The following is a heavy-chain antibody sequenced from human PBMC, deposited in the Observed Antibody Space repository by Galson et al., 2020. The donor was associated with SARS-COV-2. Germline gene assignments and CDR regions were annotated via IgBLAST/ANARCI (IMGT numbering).Heavy chain of an antibody. D-gene: IGHD3-10*01. CDR3: ARGQRITLVRAISP. J-gene: IGHJ5*02. V-gene: IGHV4-34*01. CDR2: INHSGIT. Sequence: SETLYLTCAVYGGSLRGYYWSWIRQTPGMGLEWIGEINHSGITHYNPSLKSRVTISVDTSKNQVSLKVSSVTAADTAVYYCARGQRITLVRAISPWGQGTLVTVSS. CDR1: GGSLRGYY.